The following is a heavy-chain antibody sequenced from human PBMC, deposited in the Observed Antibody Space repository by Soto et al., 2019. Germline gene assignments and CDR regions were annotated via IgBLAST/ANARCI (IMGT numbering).Heavy chain of an antibody. J-gene: IGHJ3*02. Sequence: QVQLVQSGAEVKKPGASVKVSCKASGYTFTSYGISWVRQAPGQGLERMGWISAYNGNTNYAQKLQGRVTMTTDTSTSTAYMELRSLRSDDTAVYYCARRGLGDCSGGSCYSRAFDIWGQGTMVTVSS. CDR2: ISAYNGNT. V-gene: IGHV1-18*01. CDR3: ARRGLGDCSGGSCYSRAFDI. D-gene: IGHD2-15*01. CDR1: GYTFTSYG.